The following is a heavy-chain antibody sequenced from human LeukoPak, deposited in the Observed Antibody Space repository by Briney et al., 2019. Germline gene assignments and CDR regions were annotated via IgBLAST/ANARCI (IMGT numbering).Heavy chain of an antibody. CDR2: MNPNSGNT. CDR3: ARSVTTSSGFDP. V-gene: IGHV1-8*03. Sequence: GASVKVSCKASGYTFTSYEINWVRQATGQGLEWMGWMNPNSGNTGYAQKFQGRVTITRNTSINTAYMELSSLRSVDTAVYYCARSVTTSSGFDPWGQGTLVTVSS. J-gene: IGHJ5*02. CDR1: GYTFTSYE. D-gene: IGHD6-6*01.